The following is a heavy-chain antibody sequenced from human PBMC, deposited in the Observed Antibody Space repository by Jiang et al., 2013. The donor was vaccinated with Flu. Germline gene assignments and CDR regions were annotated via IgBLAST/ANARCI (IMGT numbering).Heavy chain of an antibody. CDR3: AKDRTGYSYGLFDY. D-gene: IGHD5-18*01. V-gene: IGHV1-69*06. J-gene: IGHJ4*02. Sequence: GAEVKKPGSSVKVSCKASGDAFSSYAINWVRQAPGQGLEWMGGIIPIFDTTKYAQKFQGRVTITVDKSTSTAYMELSSLRSEDTAVYYCAKDRTGYSYGLFDYWGQGTLVHRLL. CDR1: GDAFSSYA. CDR2: IIPIFDTT.